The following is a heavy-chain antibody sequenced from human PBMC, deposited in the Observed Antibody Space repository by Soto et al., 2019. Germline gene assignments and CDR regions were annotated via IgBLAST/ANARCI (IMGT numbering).Heavy chain of an antibody. CDR3: ARDQEGDTAMVGPVDY. Sequence: SVKVSCKASGGTFSSYTIIWVRQAPGRGLEWMGRIIPILGIANYAQKFQGRVTITADKSTSTAYMELSSLRSEDTAVYYCARDQEGDTAMVGPVDYWGQGTLVTVSS. J-gene: IGHJ4*02. D-gene: IGHD5-18*01. CDR1: GGTFSSYT. CDR2: IIPILGIA. V-gene: IGHV1-69*04.